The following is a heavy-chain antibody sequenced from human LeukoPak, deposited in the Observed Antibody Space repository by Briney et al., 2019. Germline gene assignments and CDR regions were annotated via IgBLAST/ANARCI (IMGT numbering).Heavy chain of an antibody. D-gene: IGHD6-19*01. Sequence: SETLSLTCTISGGSISNYFWSWIRQPPGKGLEWIGFITYSGSTDHNPSLKSRVTISVDASKNQFSLKLTSVTAADTAVYYCVRHTTSGWYQVVYWGQGTLVTVSS. CDR1: GGSISNYF. CDR3: VRHTTSGWYQVVY. J-gene: IGHJ4*02. CDR2: ITYSGST. V-gene: IGHV4-59*01.